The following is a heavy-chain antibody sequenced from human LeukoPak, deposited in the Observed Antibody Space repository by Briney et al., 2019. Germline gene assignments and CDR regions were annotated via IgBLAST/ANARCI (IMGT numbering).Heavy chain of an antibody. D-gene: IGHD1-14*01. J-gene: IGHJ4*02. CDR3: ATFSGAHHKTFDY. V-gene: IGHV3-30*02. Sequence: PGGSLRLSCATSAFSFNTYGMHWVRQAPGKGLQWVAFIRYNGNDHYYADSVKGRFTISRDNAKNSLFLQMNSLRAKDTAVYYCATFSGAHHKTFDYWGQGTLVTVSS. CDR1: AFSFNTYG. CDR2: IRYNGNDH.